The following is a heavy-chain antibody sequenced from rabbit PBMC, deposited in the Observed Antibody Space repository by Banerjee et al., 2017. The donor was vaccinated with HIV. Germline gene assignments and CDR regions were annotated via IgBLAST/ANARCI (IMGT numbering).Heavy chain of an antibody. Sequence: QSLEESGGDLVKPGASLTLTCTASGFSFSSGYDMCWVRQAPGKGLEWIGCIYAGSGITYYASWVNGRFTISKTSSTTVTLQMTSLTVADTATYFCARNVGGVGGYPFNLWGQGTLVTVS. CDR3: ARNVGGVGGYPFNL. V-gene: IGHV1S40*01. D-gene: IGHD6-1*01. J-gene: IGHJ4*01. CDR2: IYAGSGIT. CDR1: GFSFSSGYD.